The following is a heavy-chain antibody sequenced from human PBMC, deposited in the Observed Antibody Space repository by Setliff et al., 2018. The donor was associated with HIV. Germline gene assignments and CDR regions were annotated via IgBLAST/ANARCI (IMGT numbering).Heavy chain of an antibody. CDR1: GFTFSTYA. Sequence: GGSLRLSCAASGFTFSTYAMSWVRQAPGKGLEWVSGISGSGGSTYYADSVQGRFTISRDNSKNTVFLQMNSLRAEDTAVYYCAKDGSAGWGAPPIYMDVWGKGTTVTVSS. D-gene: IGHD1-26*01. V-gene: IGHV3-23*01. CDR2: ISGSGGST. CDR3: AKDGSAGWGAPPIYMDV. J-gene: IGHJ6*03.